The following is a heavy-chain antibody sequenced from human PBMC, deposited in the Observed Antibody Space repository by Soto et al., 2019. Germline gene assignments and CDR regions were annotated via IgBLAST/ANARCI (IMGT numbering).Heavy chain of an antibody. CDR1: GGSFSGYY. J-gene: IGHJ4*02. V-gene: IGHV4-34*01. CDR3: ARVIPYYDFWSGYYGPFDY. D-gene: IGHD3-3*01. CDR2: INHSGST. Sequence: SETLSLTCAVYGGSFSGYYWSWIRQPPGKGLEWIGEINHSGSTNYNPSLKSRVTISVDTSKNRFSLKLSSVTAADTAVYYCARVIPYYDFWSGYYGPFDYWGQGTLVTVSS.